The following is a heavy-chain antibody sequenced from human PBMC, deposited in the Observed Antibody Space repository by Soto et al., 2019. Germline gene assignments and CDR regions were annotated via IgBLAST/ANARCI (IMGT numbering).Heavy chain of an antibody. Sequence: PGGSLRLSCVASGLRFTSYGMSWARQAPGRGLEWVSSITSGSGVTFYADSVKGRFTTSRDNAKNSLHLQMNRLRPDDTAVYYCTTYTGTYRDYWGLGTLVTVSS. CDR1: GLRFTSYG. D-gene: IGHD1-26*01. CDR2: ITSGSGVT. J-gene: IGHJ4*02. V-gene: IGHV3-21*01. CDR3: TTYTGTYRDY.